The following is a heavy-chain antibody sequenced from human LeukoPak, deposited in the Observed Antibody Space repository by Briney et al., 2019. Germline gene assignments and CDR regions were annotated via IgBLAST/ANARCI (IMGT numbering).Heavy chain of an antibody. D-gene: IGHD3-16*02. Sequence: GGSLRLSCAASGFTFSSYAMSWVRQAPGKGLEWVSVISGSGGSTYYADSVKGRFTISRDNSKSTLYLQVNSLRAEDTAVYYCVKDQRVWGSYRFPDYYGMDVWGQGTTVTVSS. V-gene: IGHV3-23*01. CDR1: GFTFSSYA. J-gene: IGHJ6*02. CDR2: ISGSGGST. CDR3: VKDQRVWGSYRFPDYYGMDV.